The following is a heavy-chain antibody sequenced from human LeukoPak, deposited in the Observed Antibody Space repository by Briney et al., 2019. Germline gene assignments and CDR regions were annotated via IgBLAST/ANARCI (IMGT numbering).Heavy chain of an antibody. J-gene: IGHJ3*02. CDR2: IYYSGST. CDR1: GGSISSYY. CDR3: ATDSSTTDAFDI. Sequence: SETLSLTCTVSGGSISSYYWSWIRQPPGKGLEWIGYIYYSGSTNYNPSLKSRVTISLDTSKSQFSLKLTSVTAADTAVYYCATDSSTTDAFDIWGQGTMVTVSS. V-gene: IGHV4-59*01. D-gene: IGHD1-1*01.